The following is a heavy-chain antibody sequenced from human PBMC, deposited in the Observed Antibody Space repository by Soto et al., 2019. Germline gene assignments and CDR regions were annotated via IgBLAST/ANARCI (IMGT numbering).Heavy chain of an antibody. V-gene: IGHV4-4*07. CDR1: SGSFSTYY. CDR2: IYSTGST. D-gene: IGHD6-13*01. J-gene: IGHJ4*02. Sequence: SETLSLTCTVSSGSFSTYYWSWIRQPAGKGLEWIGRIYSTGSTLYNTSLKSRITMSVDTSKNQFSLKLSSVTAADTAVYYCAGGAAADYFDYWGQGTLVTVSS. CDR3: AGGAAADYFDY.